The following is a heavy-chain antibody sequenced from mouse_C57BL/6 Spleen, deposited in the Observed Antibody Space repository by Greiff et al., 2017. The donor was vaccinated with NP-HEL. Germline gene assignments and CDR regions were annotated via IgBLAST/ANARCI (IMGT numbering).Heavy chain of an antibody. CDR1: GYTFTDYY. V-gene: IGHV1-19*01. D-gene: IGHD1-1*01. J-gene: IGHJ2*01. CDR3: ARGYGSSPHYFDY. Sequence: VQLQQSGPVLVKPGASVKMSCKASGYTFTDYYMNWVKQSHGKSLEWIGVINPYNGGTSYNQKFKGKATLTVDKSSSTAYMELNSLTSEDSAVYYCARGYGSSPHYFDYWGQGTTLTVSS. CDR2: INPYNGGT.